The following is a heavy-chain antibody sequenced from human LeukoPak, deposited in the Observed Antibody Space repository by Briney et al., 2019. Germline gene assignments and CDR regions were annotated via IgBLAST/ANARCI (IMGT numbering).Heavy chain of an antibody. CDR1: GGSFSGYY. V-gene: IGHV4-34*01. D-gene: IGHD5-18*01. J-gene: IGHJ6*03. CDR3: AREAPGIQPSRRVYYYYYMDV. CDR2: INHSGST. Sequence: SETLSLTCAVYGGSFSGYYWSWIRQPPGKGLEWIGEINHSGSTNYNPSLKSRVTISVDTSKNQLSLKLSSVTAADTAVYYCAREAPGIQPSRRVYYYYYMDVWGKGTTVAVSS.